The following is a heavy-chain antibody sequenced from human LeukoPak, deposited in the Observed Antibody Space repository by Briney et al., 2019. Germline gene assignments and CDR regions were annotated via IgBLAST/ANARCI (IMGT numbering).Heavy chain of an antibody. Sequence: SETLSLTCAVYGGSFSGYYWSWIRQPPGKGLEWIGEINHSGSTNYNPSLKSRVTISVDTSKNQFSMNLSSVNAADTAVYYCARGGAYYDSSGYYPPHYYFDYWGQGTLVTVSS. CDR1: GGSFSGYY. CDR3: ARGGAYYDSSGYYPPHYYFDY. V-gene: IGHV4-34*01. CDR2: INHSGST. D-gene: IGHD3-22*01. J-gene: IGHJ4*02.